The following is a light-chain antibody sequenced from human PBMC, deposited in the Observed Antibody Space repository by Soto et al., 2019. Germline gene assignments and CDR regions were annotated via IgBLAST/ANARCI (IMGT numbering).Light chain of an antibody. CDR3: QQSYLVPET. Sequence: DIQLTQSPSFLSASVGDRVTITCRASQGISSYLAWYQQKPGKAPKLLIYAASTLQSGVPSRFSGSGSGTEFTLTISSLQPEDFATYYCQQSYLVPETFGRGTKVDIK. J-gene: IGKJ2*01. V-gene: IGKV1-9*01. CDR2: AAS. CDR1: QGISSY.